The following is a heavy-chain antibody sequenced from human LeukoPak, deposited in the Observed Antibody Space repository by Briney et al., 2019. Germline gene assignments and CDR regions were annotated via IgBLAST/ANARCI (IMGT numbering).Heavy chain of an antibody. Sequence: GGSLRLSCAASGFTFSNYGMHWVRQAPGKGLEWVAVISYDGSNKYYADSVKGRFTISRDNSKNTLYLQMNSLRAEDTAVYYCARRAGAYSHPYDYWGQGTLVTVSS. V-gene: IGHV3-33*05. CDR3: ARRAGAYSHPYDY. CDR1: GFTFSNYG. D-gene: IGHD4/OR15-4a*01. CDR2: ISYDGSNK. J-gene: IGHJ4*02.